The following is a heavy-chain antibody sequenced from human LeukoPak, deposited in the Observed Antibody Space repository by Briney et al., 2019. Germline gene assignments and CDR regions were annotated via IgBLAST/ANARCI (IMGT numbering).Heavy chain of an antibody. Sequence: SETLSLTCTVSGGSISSYYWSWIRQPAGKGLEWIGRIYTSGSTNYNPSLKSRVTISVDTSKNQFSLKLSSVTAADTAVYYCARDLNYYYDRIYFDYWGQGTLVTVSS. V-gene: IGHV4-4*07. CDR2: IYTSGST. D-gene: IGHD3-22*01. CDR1: GGSISSYY. CDR3: ARDLNYYYDRIYFDY. J-gene: IGHJ4*02.